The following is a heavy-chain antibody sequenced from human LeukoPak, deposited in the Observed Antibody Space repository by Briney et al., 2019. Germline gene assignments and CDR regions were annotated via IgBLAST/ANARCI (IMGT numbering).Heavy chain of an antibody. Sequence: GVSVKVSCEASGYTFTGYYMHWVRQAPGQGLEWMGWINPNSGGTNYAQKFQGRVTMTRDTSISTAYMEVSRLRSDDTAVYYCARDLGGSYYFDSWGQGTLVTVSS. D-gene: IGHD1-26*01. CDR2: INPNSGGT. V-gene: IGHV1-2*02. CDR3: ARDLGGSYYFDS. J-gene: IGHJ4*02. CDR1: GYTFTGYY.